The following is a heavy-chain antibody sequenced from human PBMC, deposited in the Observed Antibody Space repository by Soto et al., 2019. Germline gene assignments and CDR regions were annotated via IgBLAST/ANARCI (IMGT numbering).Heavy chain of an antibody. CDR3: ARIWGLPANYYYYYMDV. Sequence: QVTLKESGPVLVNPTETLTLTCTVSGFSLSNARMGVSWIRQPPGKALEWLAHIFSNDEKSYSTSLKSRLTISKDTSKSQVVLTMTNMDPVDTATYYCARIWGLPANYYYYYMDVWGKGTTVTVSS. CDR2: IFSNDEK. D-gene: IGHD2-2*01. CDR1: GFSLSNARMG. V-gene: IGHV2-26*01. J-gene: IGHJ6*03.